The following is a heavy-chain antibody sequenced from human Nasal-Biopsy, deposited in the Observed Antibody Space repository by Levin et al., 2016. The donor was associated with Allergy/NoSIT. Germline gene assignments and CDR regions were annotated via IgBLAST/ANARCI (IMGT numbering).Heavy chain of an antibody. CDR1: GFTFSQYG. Sequence: GGPLRLSCAGSGFTFSQYGIHWVRQAPGKGLEWVAVFWADGSKKYYADSVRGRFTVSRDISKNTVYLQMNSLRGEDTAVYYCARDIDTSSHYGWFDPWGQGTLVIVSS. J-gene: IGHJ5*02. D-gene: IGHD3-3*01. CDR3: ARDIDTSSHYGWFDP. CDR2: FWADGSKK. V-gene: IGHV3-33*01.